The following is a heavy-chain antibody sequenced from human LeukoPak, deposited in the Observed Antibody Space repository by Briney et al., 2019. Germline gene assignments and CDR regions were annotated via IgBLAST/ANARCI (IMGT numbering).Heavy chain of an antibody. D-gene: IGHD3-3*01. V-gene: IGHV1-2*02. CDR2: TNPNSGGT. CDR1: GYTFTGYY. CDR3: ARDPSRYDFWSGYYGYMDV. J-gene: IGHJ6*03. Sequence: ASVKVSCKASGYTFTGYYMHWVRQAPGQGLEWMGWTNPNSGGTNYAQKFQGRVTMTRDTSISTAYMELSRLRSDDTAVYYCARDPSRYDFWSGYYGYMDVWGKGTTVTVSS.